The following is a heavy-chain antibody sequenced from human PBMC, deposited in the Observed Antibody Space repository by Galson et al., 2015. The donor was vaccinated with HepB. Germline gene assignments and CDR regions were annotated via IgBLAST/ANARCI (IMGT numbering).Heavy chain of an antibody. D-gene: IGHD3-3*01. J-gene: IGHJ3*02. CDR2: ISSNGGST. Sequence: SLRLSCAASGFTFSSYAMHWVCQAPGKGLEYVSAISSNGGSTYYANSVKGRFTISRDNSKNTLYLQMGSLRAEDMAVYYCARVRPENYDFWSGGDAFDIWGQGTMVTVSS. CDR1: GFTFSSYA. V-gene: IGHV3-64*01. CDR3: ARVRPENYDFWSGGDAFDI.